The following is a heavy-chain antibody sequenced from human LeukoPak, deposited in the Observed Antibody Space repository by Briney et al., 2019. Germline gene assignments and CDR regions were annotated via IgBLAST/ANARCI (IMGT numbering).Heavy chain of an antibody. Sequence: GRSLRLSCAASGFTFSSYGMHWVRQAPGKGLEWVAVISYDGSNKYYADSVKGRFTISRDNSKNTLYLQMNSLRAEDTAVYYCAKAEYSSGWSGGDYWGQGTLVTVSS. CDR1: GFTFSSYG. CDR3: AKAEYSSGWSGGDY. CDR2: ISYDGSNK. D-gene: IGHD6-19*01. J-gene: IGHJ4*02. V-gene: IGHV3-30*18.